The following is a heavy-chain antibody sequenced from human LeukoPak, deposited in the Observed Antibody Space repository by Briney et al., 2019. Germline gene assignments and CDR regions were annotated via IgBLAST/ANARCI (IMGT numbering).Heavy chain of an antibody. CDR2: IIPIFGTA. CDR3: AADRVLLWFGEVNYYYYGMDV. Sequence: SVKVSCKASGGTFSSYAISWVRQAPGQGLEWMGGIIPIFGTANCAQKFQGRVTITADESTSTAYMELSSLRSEDTAVYYCAADRVLLWFGEVNYYYYGMDVWGQGTTVTVSS. J-gene: IGHJ6*02. D-gene: IGHD3-10*01. V-gene: IGHV1-69*13. CDR1: GGTFSSYA.